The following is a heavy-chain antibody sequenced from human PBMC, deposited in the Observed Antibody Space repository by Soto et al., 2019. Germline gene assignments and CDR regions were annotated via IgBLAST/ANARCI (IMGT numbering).Heavy chain of an antibody. CDR3: AKDQTQYCSGGSCYSEYNWFDP. Sequence: EVQLLESGGGLVQPGGSLRLSCAASGFTFSSYAMSWVRQAPGKGLEWVSAISGSGGSTYYADSVKGRFTISRDNSKNTLYLQMNSLRAEDTAVYYCAKDQTQYCSGGSCYSEYNWFDPWGQGTLVTVSS. D-gene: IGHD2-15*01. CDR1: GFTFSSYA. J-gene: IGHJ5*02. CDR2: ISGSGGST. V-gene: IGHV3-23*01.